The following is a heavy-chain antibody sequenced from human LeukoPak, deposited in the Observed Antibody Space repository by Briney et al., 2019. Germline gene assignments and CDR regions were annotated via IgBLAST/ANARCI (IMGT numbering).Heavy chain of an antibody. J-gene: IGHJ4*02. V-gene: IGHV1-69*13. CDR2: IIPIFGTA. CDR1: GGTFSSYA. Sequence: SVKVSCKASGGTFSSYAISWVRQAPEQGLEWMGGIIPIFGTANYAQKFQGRVTITADESTSTAYMELSSLRSEDTAVYYCARDDCSGGSCYYRYWGQGTLVTVSS. D-gene: IGHD2-15*01. CDR3: ARDDCSGGSCYYRY.